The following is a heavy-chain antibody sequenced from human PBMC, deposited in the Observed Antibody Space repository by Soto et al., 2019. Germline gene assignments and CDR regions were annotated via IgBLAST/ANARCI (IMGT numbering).Heavy chain of an antibody. V-gene: IGHV4-4*02. D-gene: IGHD1-26*01. J-gene: IGHJ4*02. Sequence: SETLSLTCTVSGGPIRSGDYYWSWVRQPPGKGLEWIGEIYHSGSTNYNPSLKSRVTISVDKSKNQFSLKLSSVTAADTAVYYCARDGMVGASYYFDYWGQGTLVTVSS. CDR3: ARDGMVGASYYFDY. CDR2: IYHSGST. CDR1: GGPIRSGDYY.